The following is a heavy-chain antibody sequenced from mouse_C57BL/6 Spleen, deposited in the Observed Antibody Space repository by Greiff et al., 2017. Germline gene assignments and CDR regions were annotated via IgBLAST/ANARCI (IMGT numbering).Heavy chain of an antibody. CDR2: ISSGGSYT. D-gene: IGHD3-3*01. J-gene: IGHJ4*01. Sequence: EVQLVESGGDLVKPGGSLKLSCAASGFTFSSYGMSWVRQTPDKRLEWVATISSGGSYTYYPDSVKGRYTISRDNAKNTLYLQMSNLKSEDTAVYYCARHLLGEDYWGQGTSVTVSS. V-gene: IGHV5-6*01. CDR3: ARHLLGEDY. CDR1: GFTFSSYG.